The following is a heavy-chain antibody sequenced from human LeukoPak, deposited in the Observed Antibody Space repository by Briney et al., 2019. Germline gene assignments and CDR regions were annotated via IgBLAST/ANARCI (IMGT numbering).Heavy chain of an antibody. CDR1: GFTFSSYG. J-gene: IGHJ4*02. CDR3: ARDLLGDFWSGYPEFDY. V-gene: IGHV3-33*01. D-gene: IGHD3-3*01. Sequence: GRSLRLSCAASGFTFSSYGMHWVRQAPGKGLEWVAVIWYDGSNKYYADSVKGRFTISRDNSKNTLYLQMNSLRAEDTAVYYCARDLLGDFWSGYPEFDYWGQGTLVTVSP. CDR2: IWYDGSNK.